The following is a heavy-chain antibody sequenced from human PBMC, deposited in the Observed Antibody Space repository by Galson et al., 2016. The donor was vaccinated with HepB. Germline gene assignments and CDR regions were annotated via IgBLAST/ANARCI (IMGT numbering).Heavy chain of an antibody. CDR1: GFTFSSYG. D-gene: IGHD3-3*01. V-gene: IGHV3-30*18. CDR2: ISYDGSNK. Sequence: SLRLSCAASGFTFSSYGMHWVRQAPGKGLEWVAVISYDGSNKYYADSVKGRFTISRDNSKNTLYLQMNSLRAEDTAVYYCAKGYYDFWSGYYTYFDCWGQGTLVTVSS. CDR3: AKGYYDFWSGYYTYFDC. J-gene: IGHJ4*02.